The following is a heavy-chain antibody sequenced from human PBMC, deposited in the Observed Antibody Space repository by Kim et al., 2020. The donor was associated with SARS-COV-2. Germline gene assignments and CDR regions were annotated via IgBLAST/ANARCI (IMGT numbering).Heavy chain of an antibody. CDR1: GFTFSSYA. D-gene: IGHD6-19*01. V-gene: IGHV3-33*06. J-gene: IGHJ6*02. Sequence: GGSLRLSCAASGFTFSSYAMHWVRQAPGKGLEWVAVIWYDGSNKYYADSVKGRFTISRDNSKNTLYLQMNSLRAEDTAVYYCAKDVAPLKQWLAYYYYGMDVWGQGTTVTVSS. CDR2: IWYDGSNK. CDR3: AKDVAPLKQWLAYYYYGMDV.